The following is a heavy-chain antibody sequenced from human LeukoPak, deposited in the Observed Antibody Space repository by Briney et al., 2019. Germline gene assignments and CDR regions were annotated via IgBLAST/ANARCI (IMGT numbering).Heavy chain of an antibody. V-gene: IGHV3-30*18. Sequence: GGSLRLSCAASGFTFSSYGMHWVRQAPGKGLEWVAVISYDGSNKYYADSVKGRFTISRGNSKNTLYLQMNSLRAEDTAVYYCAKFIVGATEGDFDYWGQGTLVTVSS. J-gene: IGHJ4*02. CDR2: ISYDGSNK. D-gene: IGHD1-26*01. CDR1: GFTFSSYG. CDR3: AKFIVGATEGDFDY.